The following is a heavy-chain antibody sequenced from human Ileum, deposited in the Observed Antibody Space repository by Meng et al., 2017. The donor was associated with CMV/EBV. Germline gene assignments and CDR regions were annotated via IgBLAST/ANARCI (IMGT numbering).Heavy chain of an antibody. J-gene: IGHJ2*01. CDR3: ARENGYEWYFDF. CDR1: VDSVSSIGAI. D-gene: IGHD6-13*01. Sequence: VQLQQSGPGLVNPSQTPSLTGAISVDSVSSIGAIWNWIRQSPSRGLEWLGKTYYRSKWYNDYAPSVKSRITVKPDTSKNQFSLQLNSVTPEDTAVYYCARENGYEWYFDFWGRGTLVTVSS. V-gene: IGHV6-1*01. CDR2: TYYRSKWYN.